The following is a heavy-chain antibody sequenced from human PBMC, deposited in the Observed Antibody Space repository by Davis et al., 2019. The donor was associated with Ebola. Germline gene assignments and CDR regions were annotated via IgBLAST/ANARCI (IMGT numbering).Heavy chain of an antibody. CDR1: GFAFSSYG. Sequence: GESLKISCAASGFAFSSYGMTWVRQAPGKGLEWVSGISGSGGRTNYADPVKGRFTISRDNSKNTLYLQMNSLRAEDTAVYYCAKDPPGGEYLDHWGQGTLVTVSS. D-gene: IGHD3-16*01. J-gene: IGHJ4*02. CDR2: ISGSGGRT. V-gene: IGHV3-23*01. CDR3: AKDPPGGEYLDH.